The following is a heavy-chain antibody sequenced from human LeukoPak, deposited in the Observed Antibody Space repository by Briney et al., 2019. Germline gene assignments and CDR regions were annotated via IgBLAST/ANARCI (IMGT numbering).Heavy chain of an antibody. CDR3: ARGGSYALNYYYYMDV. V-gene: IGHV1-2*02. Sequence: ASVKVSCKASGYTFTGYYMHWVRQAPGQGLEWMGWINPNSGGTNYAQKFQGRVTMTRDTSISTAYMELSRLRSDDTAVYYCARGGSYALNYYYYMDVWGKGTTVTVSS. D-gene: IGHD1-26*01. CDR1: GYTFTGYY. CDR2: INPNSGGT. J-gene: IGHJ6*03.